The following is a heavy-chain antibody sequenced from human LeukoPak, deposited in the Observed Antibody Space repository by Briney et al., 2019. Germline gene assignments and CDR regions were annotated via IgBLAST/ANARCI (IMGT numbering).Heavy chain of an antibody. D-gene: IGHD5-12*01. Sequence: ASVKVSCKASGYTFTGYYMHWVRQAPGQGLEWMGWINPNSGGTNYAQKFQGRVTMTRNTSISTAYMELSSLRSEDTAVYYCARRGEYSGYDSGDYFDYWGQGTLVTVSS. CDR2: INPNSGGT. V-gene: IGHV1-2*02. CDR3: ARRGEYSGYDSGDYFDY. CDR1: GYTFTGYY. J-gene: IGHJ4*02.